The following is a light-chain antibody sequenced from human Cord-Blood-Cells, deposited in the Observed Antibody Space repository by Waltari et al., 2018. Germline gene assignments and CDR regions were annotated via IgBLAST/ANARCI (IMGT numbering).Light chain of an antibody. CDR1: SGHSSYA. J-gene: IGLJ2*01. V-gene: IGLV4-69*01. Sequence: QLVLTQSPSASASLGASVKLTCTLSSGHSSYAIAWHQQQPEKGPRYLMKLNIDGRHSKGDGIPDRFSGSSSGAERYLTISSLQSEDEADYYCQTWGTGIHVVFGGGTKLTVL. CDR3: QTWGTGIHVV. CDR2: LNIDGRH.